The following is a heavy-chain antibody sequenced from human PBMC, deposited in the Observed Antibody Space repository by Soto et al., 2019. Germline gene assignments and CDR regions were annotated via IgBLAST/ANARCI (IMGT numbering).Heavy chain of an antibody. J-gene: IGHJ6*02. CDR3: ARGIRYCSSTSCGGMDV. D-gene: IGHD2-2*01. V-gene: IGHV3-23*01. Sequence: GGSLRLSCAASGFTFSSYAMSWVRQAPGKGLEWVSAISGSGGSTYYADSVKGRFTISRDNAKNSLYLQMNSLRDEDTAVYYCARGIRYCSSTSCGGMDVWGQGTTVTVSS. CDR1: GFTFSSYA. CDR2: ISGSGGST.